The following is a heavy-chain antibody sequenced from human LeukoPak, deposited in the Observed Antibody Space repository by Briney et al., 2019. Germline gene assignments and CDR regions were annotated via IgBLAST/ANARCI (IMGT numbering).Heavy chain of an antibody. D-gene: IGHD3-22*01. CDR3: ARGIYYYDSSGYNY. CDR2: INHSGST. CDR1: GGSFSVYY. V-gene: IGHV4-34*01. J-gene: IGHJ4*02. Sequence: SETLSLTCAVYGGSFSVYYWSWIRQPPGKGLEWTGEINHSGSTNYNPSLKSRVTISVDTSKNQFSLKLSSVTAADTAVYYCARGIYYYDSSGYNYWGQGTLVTVSS.